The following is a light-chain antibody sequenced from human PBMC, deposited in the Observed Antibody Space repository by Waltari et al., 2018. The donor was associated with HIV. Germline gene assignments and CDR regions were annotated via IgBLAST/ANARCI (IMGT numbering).Light chain of an antibody. CDR1: PVGAKS. J-gene: IGLJ2*01. CDR3: QVWDSGSRSVV. Sequence: SYVLTQSPSVSVDSGATAMISCGGPPVGAKSIYWYRQRAGQAPLLVIQYDVERPSGIPERISASKSEKTATLTITGVEAGDEADYFCQVWDSGSRSVVFGGGTKLTVL. V-gene: IGLV3-21*04. CDR2: YDV.